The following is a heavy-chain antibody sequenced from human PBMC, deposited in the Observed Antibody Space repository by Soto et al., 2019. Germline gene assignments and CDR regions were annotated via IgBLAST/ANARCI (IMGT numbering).Heavy chain of an antibody. Sequence: EVQLVESGGVLVQPGGSLRLSCAASGFTFSSYDMNWVRQAPGKGLEWISYISSSSSTIYYADSVKGRFTISRDNAENSLYLQMNSLRDEDTAVYYCARGGSGSYHPIPSYYYYYGMDVWGQGTTVTVSS. CDR2: ISSSSSTI. V-gene: IGHV3-48*02. CDR1: GFTFSSYD. D-gene: IGHD1-26*01. CDR3: ARGGSGSYHPIPSYYYYYGMDV. J-gene: IGHJ6*02.